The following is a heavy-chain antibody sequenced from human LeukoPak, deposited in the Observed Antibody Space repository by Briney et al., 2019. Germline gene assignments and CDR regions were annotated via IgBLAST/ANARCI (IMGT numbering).Heavy chain of an antibody. V-gene: IGHV4-59*08. CDR2: IYNSGST. Sequence: PSETLSLTYTVSGGSITNYHWSWIRQPPGKGLEWIGYIYNSGSTKYNPSLKSRVTISVDTSKNQFSLKLSSVTAADTAVYYCARHAPGPYYFDYWGQGTLVTVS. J-gene: IGHJ4*02. CDR1: GGSITNYH. CDR3: ARHAPGPYYFDY.